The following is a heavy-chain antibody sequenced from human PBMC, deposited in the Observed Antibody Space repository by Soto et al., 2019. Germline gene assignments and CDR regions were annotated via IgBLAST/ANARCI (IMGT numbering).Heavy chain of an antibody. Sequence: GASVKVSCKASGYTFSDYYIHWVRQAPGQGLEWMGWINPNHGGTNYAQRFQGWVTMTRDTSITTAYMELNSLRAEDTAVYYCARDIGHSGYDPSSWFDPWGQGTLVTVSS. J-gene: IGHJ5*02. CDR1: GYTFSDYY. CDR2: INPNHGGT. D-gene: IGHD5-12*01. CDR3: ARDIGHSGYDPSSWFDP. V-gene: IGHV1-2*04.